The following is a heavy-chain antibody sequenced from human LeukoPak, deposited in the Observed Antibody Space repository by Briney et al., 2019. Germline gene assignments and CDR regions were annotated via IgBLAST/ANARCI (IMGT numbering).Heavy chain of an antibody. CDR1: GFAFSSYA. J-gene: IGHJ5*02. CDR2: ISGSGGST. D-gene: IGHD3-22*01. CDR3: AKDRDYYDSSGYTNWFDP. V-gene: IGHV3-23*01. Sequence: GGSLRLSCEASGFAFSSYAMSWVRQAPGKGLEWVSAISGSGGSTYYADSVKGRFTISRDNSKNTLYLQMNSLRAEDTAVYYCAKDRDYYDSSGYTNWFDPWGQGTLVTVSS.